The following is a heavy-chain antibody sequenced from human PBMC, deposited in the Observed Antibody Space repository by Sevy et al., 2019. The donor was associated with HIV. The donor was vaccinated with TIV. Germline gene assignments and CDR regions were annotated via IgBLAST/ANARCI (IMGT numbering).Heavy chain of an antibody. CDR2: ISYDGSRK. J-gene: IGHJ3*01. CDR1: GIIFTTSG. V-gene: IGHV3-30*03. CDR3: ARERDRQALNV. Sequence: GGSLRLSCAVSGIIFTTSGMHWVRQAPGKGLEWVAVISYDGSRKYYADSVKGRFTISRDNSKNTLFMQVNSLRAEDTALYYCARERDRQALNVWGQGTMVTVSS.